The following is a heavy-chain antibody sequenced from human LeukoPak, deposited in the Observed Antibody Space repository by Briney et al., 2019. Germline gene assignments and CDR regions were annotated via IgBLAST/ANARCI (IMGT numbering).Heavy chain of an antibody. J-gene: IGHJ5*02. V-gene: IGHV3-30-3*01. CDR2: ISYDGSNK. D-gene: IGHD3-22*01. Sequence: GGSLRLSCAASGFTFSSYAMHWVRQAPGKGLEWVAVISYDGSNKYYADSVKGRFTISRDNSKNTLYLQMNSLRAEDTAVYYCARDFGNYYDSSGYYRNWFDPWGQGTLVTVSS. CDR3: ARDFGNYYDSSGYYRNWFDP. CDR1: GFTFSSYA.